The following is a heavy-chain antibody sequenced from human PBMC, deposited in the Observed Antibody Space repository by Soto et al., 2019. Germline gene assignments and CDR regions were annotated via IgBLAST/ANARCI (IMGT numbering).Heavy chain of an antibody. Sequence: SETLSLTCTASGRSISSYYTSRIRQPPGKSLEWIGYIYYSGSTNYNPSLKSRVTISVDTSKNQFSLKLSSVTAADTAVYYWARSRWLHDYWGQGTLVTVS. CDR2: IYYSGST. J-gene: IGHJ4*02. V-gene: IGHV4-59*01. CDR1: GRSISSYY. D-gene: IGHD5-12*01. CDR3: ARSRWLHDY.